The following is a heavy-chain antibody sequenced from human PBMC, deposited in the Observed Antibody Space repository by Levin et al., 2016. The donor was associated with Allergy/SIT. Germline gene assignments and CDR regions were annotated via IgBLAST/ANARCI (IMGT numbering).Heavy chain of an antibody. J-gene: IGHJ4*02. D-gene: IGHD4-11*01. CDR3: ARWSNYGDY. CDR2: IYYSGST. V-gene: IGHV4-59*12. Sequence: PGKGLEWIGYIYYSGSTNYNPSLKSRVTISVDTSKNQFSLKLSSVTAADTAVYYCARWSNYGDYWGQGTLVTVSS.